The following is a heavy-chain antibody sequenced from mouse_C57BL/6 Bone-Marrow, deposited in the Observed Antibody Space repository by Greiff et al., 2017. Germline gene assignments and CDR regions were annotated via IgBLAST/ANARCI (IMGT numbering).Heavy chain of an antibody. V-gene: IGHV5-6*01. Sequence: EVKVVESGGDLVKPGGSLKLSCAASGFTFSSYGMSWVRQTPDKRLEWVATISSGGSYTYYPDSVKGRFTISRDNAKNTLYLQMSSLKSEDTAMYYCARWRQGTSVTVSS. CDR2: ISSGGSYT. J-gene: IGHJ4*01. CDR3: AR. CDR1: GFTFSSYG.